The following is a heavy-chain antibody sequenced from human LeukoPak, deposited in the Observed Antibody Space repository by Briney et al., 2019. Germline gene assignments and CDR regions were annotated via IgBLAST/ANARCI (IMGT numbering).Heavy chain of an antibody. CDR3: ARVPSSFCSNTSCYRDY. Sequence: TGGSLRLSCAASEFTFSSYAMHWVRQAPGKGLEWVAVISYDGSNKFYADSVKGRFTISRDNSKNTLYLQMNSLRADDTAVYYCARVPSSFCSNTSCYRDYWGQGTLVTVSS. D-gene: IGHD2-2*02. V-gene: IGHV3-30*04. CDR1: EFTFSSYA. CDR2: ISYDGSNK. J-gene: IGHJ4*02.